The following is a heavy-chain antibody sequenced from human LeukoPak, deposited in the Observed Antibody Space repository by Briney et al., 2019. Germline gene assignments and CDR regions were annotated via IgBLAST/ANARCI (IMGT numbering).Heavy chain of an antibody. CDR2: IYYSGST. D-gene: IGHD3-22*01. CDR1: GGSITSSSHY. CDR3: ARYNCSSGYYYDYYGMDV. Sequence: PSETLSLTCSVSGGSITSSSHYWGWIRQSPEKGLEWIGSIYYSGSTYYNPSLKSRVTISVDTSKNQFSLKLSSVTAADTAVYYCARYNCSSGYYYDYYGMDVWGQGTTVTVSS. J-gene: IGHJ6*02. V-gene: IGHV4-39*07.